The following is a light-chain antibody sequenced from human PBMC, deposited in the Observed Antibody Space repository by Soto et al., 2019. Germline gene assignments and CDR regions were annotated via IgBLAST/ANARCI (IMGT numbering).Light chain of an antibody. CDR2: EVS. CDR3: SSYTSSTTWV. J-gene: IGLJ3*02. Sequence: QSALTQPASVSGSPGQSITIPCTGSSSDVGGYKYVSWYQQYPGKAPRLMIYEVSNRPSGVSNRFSGSKSGNTASLTISGLQAEHEADYYCSSYTSSTTWVFGGGTKLTVL. V-gene: IGLV2-14*01. CDR1: SSDVGGYKY.